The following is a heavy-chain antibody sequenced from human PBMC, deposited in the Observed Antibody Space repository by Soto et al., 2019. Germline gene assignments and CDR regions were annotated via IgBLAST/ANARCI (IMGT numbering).Heavy chain of an antibody. CDR3: AKEGGNHYYYYAMDV. Sequence: ASVKVSCKASGYTFTTYYMHWVRQAPGQGLEWMGIINPSGSSTTYAQKFQGRVTMTRDTPTSTVYLELSGLTSEDTAVYYCAKEGGNHYYYYAMDVWGQGTTVTVSS. D-gene: IGHD1-26*01. CDR1: GYTFTTYY. V-gene: IGHV1-46*01. CDR2: INPSGSST. J-gene: IGHJ6*02.